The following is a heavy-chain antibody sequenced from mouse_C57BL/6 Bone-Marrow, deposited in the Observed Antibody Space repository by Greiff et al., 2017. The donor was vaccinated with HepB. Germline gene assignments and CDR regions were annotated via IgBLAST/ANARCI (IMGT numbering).Heavy chain of an antibody. CDR1: GYTFTSYW. CDR2: IDPSDSYT. Sequence: QVQLQQSGAELVRPGTSVKLSCKASGYTFTSYWMHWVKQRPGQGLEWIGVIDPSDSYTNYNQKFKGKATLTVDTSSSTAYMQLSSLTSEDSAVYYCARDGVTTRISYYAMDYWGQGTSVTVSS. D-gene: IGHD2-2*01. V-gene: IGHV1-59*01. CDR3: ARDGVTTRISYYAMDY. J-gene: IGHJ4*01.